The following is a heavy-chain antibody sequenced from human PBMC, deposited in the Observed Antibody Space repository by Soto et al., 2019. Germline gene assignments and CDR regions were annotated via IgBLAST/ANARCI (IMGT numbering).Heavy chain of an antibody. D-gene: IGHD5-18*01. V-gene: IGHV3-23*01. J-gene: IGHJ6*02. CDR3: AKGLYSHGYYYGLDV. Sequence: EVQLLESGGDLVQPGGSLRLSCAASGFTFSSYVMSWVRQAPGKGLEWISAISGGGGGTFYADSVKGRFTISRDNFKSTLYLQMNSLRAEDTAVYYCAKGLYSHGYYYGLDVWGQGTTVTVSS. CDR1: GFTFSSYV. CDR2: ISGGGGGT.